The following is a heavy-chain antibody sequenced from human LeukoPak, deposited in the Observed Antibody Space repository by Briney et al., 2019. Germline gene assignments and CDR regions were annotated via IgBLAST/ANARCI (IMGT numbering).Heavy chain of an antibody. CDR2: ISGSSSYI. CDR1: GFTFSYYT. Sequence: GGSLGLSCAASGFTFSYYTMHWVRQAPGKGLEWVSFISGSSSYIYYADSLKGRFTISRDNAKNSLYLQMNSLRAEDTAVYYCARSLLHPYYMDVWGKGTTVTVSS. D-gene: IGHD3-3*01. J-gene: IGHJ6*03. CDR3: ARSLLHPYYMDV. V-gene: IGHV3-21*01.